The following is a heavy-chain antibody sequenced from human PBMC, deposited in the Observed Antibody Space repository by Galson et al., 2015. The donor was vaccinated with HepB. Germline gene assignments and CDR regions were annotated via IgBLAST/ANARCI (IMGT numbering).Heavy chain of an antibody. CDR2: IFSNDEK. V-gene: IGHV2-26*01. D-gene: IGHD3-16*01. CDR3: ARIIAWGTHDAFDI. Sequence: PALVKPTQTLTLTCTVSGFSLSNARMGVSWIRQPPGKALEWLAHIFSNDEKSYSTSLKSRLTISKDTSKSQVVLTMTNMDPVDTATYYCARIIAWGTHDAFDIWGQGTMVAVSS. CDR1: GFSLSNARMG. J-gene: IGHJ3*02.